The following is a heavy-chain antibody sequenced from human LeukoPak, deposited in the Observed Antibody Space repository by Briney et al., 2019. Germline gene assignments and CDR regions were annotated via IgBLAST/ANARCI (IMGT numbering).Heavy chain of an antibody. CDR1: GGSISSGSYY. D-gene: IGHD2-2*01. CDR2: IYTSGST. J-gene: IGHJ5*02. V-gene: IGHV4-61*02. Sequence: SETLSLTCTVSGGSISSGSYYWSWIRQPAGKGLEWIGRIYTSGSTNYNPSLKSRVTISVDTSKNQFSLKLSSVTAADTAVYYCARYGPKPAATTCFDPWGQGTLVTVSS. CDR3: ARYGPKPAATTCFDP.